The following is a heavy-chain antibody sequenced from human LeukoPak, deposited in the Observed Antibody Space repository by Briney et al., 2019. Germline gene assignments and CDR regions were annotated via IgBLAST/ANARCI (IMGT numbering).Heavy chain of an antibody. J-gene: IGHJ5*02. D-gene: IGHD6-6*01. V-gene: IGHV3-23*01. Sequence: GGSLRLSCTASGLIFTNYAMTWVRQAPGKGLEWVSTISGSGATTYYADSVKGRFTISRDNSKNTLYLQMSTLRAEDTATYYCAKGQERTRIAARPSALDPWGQGTLVTVSS. CDR1: GLIFTNYA. CDR3: AKGQERTRIAARPSALDP. CDR2: ISGSGATT.